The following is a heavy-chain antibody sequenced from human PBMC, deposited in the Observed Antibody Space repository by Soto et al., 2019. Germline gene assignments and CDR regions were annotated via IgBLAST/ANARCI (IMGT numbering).Heavy chain of an antibody. V-gene: IGHV3-74*01. CDR3: VRWPYRGWVHY. D-gene: IGHD6-19*01. CDR2: IKTDGSYT. CDR1: GFNFSNHW. J-gene: IGHJ4*02. Sequence: EVQLVESGGGLVQPGGSLRLSCAASGFNFSNHWMHWVRQAPGKGLVWVSRIKTDGSYTNYADSVKGRFTISRDNAKKTLYLRMNGLRADHTAVYYRVRWPYRGWVHYWGQRPLVTVSS.